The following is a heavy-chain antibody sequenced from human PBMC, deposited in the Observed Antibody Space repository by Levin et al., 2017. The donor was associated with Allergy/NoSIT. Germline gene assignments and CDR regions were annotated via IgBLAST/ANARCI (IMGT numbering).Heavy chain of an antibody. D-gene: IGHD4-17*01. CDR1: GGSISSYY. Sequence: SQTLSLTCTVSGGSISSYYWSWIRQPPGKGLEWIGYIYYSGSTNYNPSLKSRATISVDTSKKQFSLKLSSVTAADTAVYYCARGWGDYGDYVDYWGQGTLVTVSS. CDR3: ARGWGDYGDYVDY. J-gene: IGHJ4*02. CDR2: IYYSGST. V-gene: IGHV4-59*08.